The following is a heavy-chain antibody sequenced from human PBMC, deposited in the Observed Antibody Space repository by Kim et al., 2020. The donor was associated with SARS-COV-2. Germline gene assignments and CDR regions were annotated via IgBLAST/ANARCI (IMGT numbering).Heavy chain of an antibody. J-gene: IGHJ4*02. V-gene: IGHV5-51*01. CDR3: ARQGSSSSSGFDY. Sequence: RPSVQSQVTISVDKSISSAYLQWSRLTAADTAMYYCARQGSSSSSGFDYWGQGTLVTVSS. D-gene: IGHD6-6*01.